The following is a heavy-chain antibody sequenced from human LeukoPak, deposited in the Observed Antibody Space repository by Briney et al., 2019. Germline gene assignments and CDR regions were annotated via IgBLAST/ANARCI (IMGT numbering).Heavy chain of an antibody. J-gene: IGHJ3*01. CDR3: VRGFNSFDV. CDR2: SRNKANSYTT. CDR1: GFTFSDHY. V-gene: IGHV3-72*01. Sequence: GGSLRLSCVASGFTFSDHYMDWVRQTPGKGLEWIARSRNKANSYTTVYAASVQGRFTISRDVPKNSLYLQMNSLQSDDTALYYCVRGFNSFDVWGQGTTVTVSS.